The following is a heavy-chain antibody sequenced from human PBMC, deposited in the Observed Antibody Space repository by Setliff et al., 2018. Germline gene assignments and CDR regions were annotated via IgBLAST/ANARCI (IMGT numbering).Heavy chain of an antibody. J-gene: IGHJ6*03. V-gene: IGHV4-34*01. CDR1: GGSFSGYY. Sequence: SETLSLTCAVYGGSFSGYYWSWIRQPPGKGLEWIGEINHSGSTNYNLSLKSRVTISGDTSKNQVSLRLSSVTAADTAVYYCATRKSSGRLYYMDVWGKGTTVTVSS. D-gene: IGHD1-26*01. CDR3: ATRKSSGRLYYMDV. CDR2: INHSGST.